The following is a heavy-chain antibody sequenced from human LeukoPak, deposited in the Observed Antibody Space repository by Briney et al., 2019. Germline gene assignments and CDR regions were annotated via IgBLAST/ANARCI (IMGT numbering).Heavy chain of an antibody. J-gene: IGHJ4*02. V-gene: IGHV3-23*01. D-gene: IGHD4-17*01. CDR1: GFTFSSYA. CDR2: ISGSGGST. Sequence: GGSLRLSCAASGFTFSSYAMSWVRQAPGKGLEWVSAISGSGGSTYYADSVKGRFTISRDNSKNTLYLQMNSLRAEDTAVYYCAKDRPLYGDYVRKANYWGQGTLVTVSS. CDR3: AKDRPLYGDYVRKANY.